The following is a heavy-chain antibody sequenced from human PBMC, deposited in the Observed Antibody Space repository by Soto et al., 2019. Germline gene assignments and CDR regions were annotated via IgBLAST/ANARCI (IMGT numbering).Heavy chain of an antibody. CDR3: AKDLGRYSSGWPIGVGMDV. D-gene: IGHD6-19*01. J-gene: IGHJ6*02. CDR2: ISGSGGST. Sequence: GGSLRLSCAASGFTFSSYAMSWVRQAPGKGLEWVSAISGSGGSTYYADSVKGRFTISRDNSKNTLYLQMNSLRAEDTAVYYCAKDLGRYSSGWPIGVGMDVWGQGTTVTVSS. V-gene: IGHV3-23*01. CDR1: GFTFSSYA.